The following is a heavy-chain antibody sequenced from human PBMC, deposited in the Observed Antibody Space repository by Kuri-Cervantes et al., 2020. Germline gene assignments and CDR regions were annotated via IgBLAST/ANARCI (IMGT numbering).Heavy chain of an antibody. V-gene: IGHV3-23*01. CDR3: ARDGGWLRPAVGTFDI. Sequence: GGSLRLSCAASGFTVSSNYMSWVRQAPGKGLEWVSVISGSGGTTYYADSVKGRFTISRDNSKNTLYLQMNSLRAEDTAVYYCARDGGWLRPAVGTFDIWGQGTMVTVSS. CDR1: GFTVSSNY. J-gene: IGHJ3*02. CDR2: ISGSGGTT. D-gene: IGHD5-12*01.